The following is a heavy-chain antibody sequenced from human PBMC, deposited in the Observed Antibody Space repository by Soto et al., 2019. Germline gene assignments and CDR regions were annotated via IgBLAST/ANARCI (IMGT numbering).Heavy chain of an antibody. D-gene: IGHD2-8*01. Sequence: GGSLRLSCGASVFTFDNYAMNWVRQAPGKGLEWVSVICWDGGSTYYADYVKGRFTISRDNRKNSLYLQMNSLRAENTALYYFAKAGTAGRTIYSYYYGMDVWGQGTTVTVSS. CDR2: ICWDGGST. V-gene: IGHV3-43D*04. J-gene: IGHJ6*02. CDR1: VFTFDNYA. CDR3: AKAGTAGRTIYSYYYGMDV.